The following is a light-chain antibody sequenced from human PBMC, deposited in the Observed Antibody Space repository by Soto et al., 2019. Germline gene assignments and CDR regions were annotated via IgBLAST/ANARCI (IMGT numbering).Light chain of an antibody. CDR1: QSVSSN. CDR3: QHYNNWPPWT. CDR2: GAS. J-gene: IGKJ1*01. Sequence: EIVMTQSPATLSVSPGERATLSCRASQSVSSNLAWYQQKPGQAPRLLIYGASTRATGSPARFSGSGSGTEFTLTISSIQSEDFAVYYCQHYNNWPPWTFGQGTKVEIK. V-gene: IGKV3-15*01.